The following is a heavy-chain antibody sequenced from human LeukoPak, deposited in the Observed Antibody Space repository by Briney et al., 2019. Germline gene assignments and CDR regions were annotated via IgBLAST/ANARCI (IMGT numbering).Heavy chain of an antibody. CDR3: TRDYDILTGRPTYYYYGMDV. D-gene: IGHD3-9*01. CDR2: IRSKAYGGTT. J-gene: IGHJ6*02. CDR1: GFTFGDYA. Sequence: GSLRLSCTASGFTFGDYAMSWVRQAPGKGLEWVGFIRSKAYGGTTEYAASVKGRFTISRGDSKSIAYLQMNSLKTEDTAVYYCTRDYDILTGRPTYYYYGMDVWGQGTTVTVSS. V-gene: IGHV3-49*04.